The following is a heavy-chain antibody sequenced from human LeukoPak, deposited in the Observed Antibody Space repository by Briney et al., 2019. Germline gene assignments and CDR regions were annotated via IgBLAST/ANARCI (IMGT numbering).Heavy chain of an antibody. CDR2: IYYTTNP. CDR3: VRDRNYFDA. CDR1: GGSIRNHF. V-gene: IGHV4-59*11. J-gene: IGHJ5*02. D-gene: IGHD4-11*01. Sequence: PSETLSLTCSVAGGSIRNHFWSWIRLSPGKGLEWIGNIYYTTNPNYNPSLASRVTISIDTSKDQLSLKLNSVTAADTAVYYCVRDRNYFDAWGQGTRVTVSS.